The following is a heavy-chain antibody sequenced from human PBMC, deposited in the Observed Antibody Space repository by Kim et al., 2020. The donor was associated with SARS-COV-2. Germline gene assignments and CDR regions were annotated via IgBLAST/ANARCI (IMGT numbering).Heavy chain of an antibody. J-gene: IGHJ5*02. D-gene: IGHD3-10*01. CDR1: GGSISSYY. CDR2: IYYSGST. Sequence: SETLSLTCTVSGGSISSYYWSWIRQPPGKGLEWIGYIYYSGSTNYNPSLKSRVTISVDTSKNQFSLKLSSVTAADTAVYYCARDYYSGSGSYYWGNNWFDPWGQGTLVTVSS. CDR3: ARDYYSGSGSYYWGNNWFDP. V-gene: IGHV4-59*13.